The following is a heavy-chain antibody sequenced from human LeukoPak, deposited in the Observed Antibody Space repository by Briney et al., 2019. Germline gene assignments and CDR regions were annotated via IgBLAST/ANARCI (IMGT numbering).Heavy chain of an antibody. J-gene: IGHJ4*02. CDR3: AKANSREWWPNTPGTAFDY. CDR2: IRYDGSNK. V-gene: IGHV3-30*02. D-gene: IGHD2-15*01. CDR1: GFTFSSYG. Sequence: PGGSLRLSCAASGFTFSSYGIHWVRQAPGKGLEWVAFIRYDGSNKYYADSVKGRFTISRDNSKNTLYLQMNSLRAEDTAVYYCAKANSREWWPNTPGTAFDYWGQGTLVTVSS.